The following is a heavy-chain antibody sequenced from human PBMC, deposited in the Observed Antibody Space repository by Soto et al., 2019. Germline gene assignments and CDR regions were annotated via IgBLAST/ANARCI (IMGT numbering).Heavy chain of an antibody. Sequence: GGSLRLSCAASGFTFSSYAMTWVRQAPGKGLEWVSAISGSGGSTYYADSVKGRFTMSRDNFKNTLYLQMNSLRAEDTAVYYCAKSFIGSNWNRPTDCWGQGTLVTVSS. D-gene: IGHD1-1*01. J-gene: IGHJ4*02. CDR1: GFTFSSYA. CDR2: ISGSGGST. V-gene: IGHV3-23*01. CDR3: AKSFIGSNWNRPTDC.